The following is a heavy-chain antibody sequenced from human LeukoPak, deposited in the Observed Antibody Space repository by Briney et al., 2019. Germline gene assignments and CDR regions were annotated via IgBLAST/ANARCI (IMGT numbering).Heavy chain of an antibody. CDR1: GFTFSSYG. Sequence: PGGSLRLSCVASGFTFSSYGMHWVRQAPGKGLEWVAFIRYDGSNKYYADSVKGRFTISRDNSKNTLYLQMNSLRAEDTAVYYCAKDLMYYYDSSGYSFDYWGQGTLVTVSS. CDR3: AKDLMYYYDSSGYSFDY. CDR2: IRYDGSNK. V-gene: IGHV3-30*02. D-gene: IGHD3-22*01. J-gene: IGHJ4*02.